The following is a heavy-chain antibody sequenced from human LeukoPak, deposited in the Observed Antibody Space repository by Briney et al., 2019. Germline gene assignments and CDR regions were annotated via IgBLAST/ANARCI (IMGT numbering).Heavy chain of an antibody. D-gene: IGHD4-11*01. CDR1: GFTFSSYT. J-gene: IGHJ4*02. CDR2: ISTSSSYT. V-gene: IGHV3-21*01. CDR3: ARDLEDYNNYGEMAI. Sequence: PGGSLRLSCAVSGFTFSSYTMNWVRQAPGKGLEWVSSISTSSSYTYYADSVKGRFTISRDNAKNSLYLQTNSLRAEDTAVYFCARDLEDYNNYGEMAIWGQGTLVTVSS.